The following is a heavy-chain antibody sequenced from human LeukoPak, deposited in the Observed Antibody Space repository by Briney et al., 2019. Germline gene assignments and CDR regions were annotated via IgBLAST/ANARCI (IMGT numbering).Heavy chain of an antibody. D-gene: IGHD4-11*01. CDR1: GGTFSSYA. CDR2: IIPIFGTA. J-gene: IGHJ6*03. CDR3: AGGIHDYSNYGFCMDV. V-gene: IGHV1-69*05. Sequence: EASVKVSCKASGGTFSSYAISWVRQAPGQGLEWMGGIIPIFGTANYAQKFQGRVTITTDESTSTAYMELSSLRSEDTAVYYCAGGIHDYSNYGFCMDVWGKGTTVTVSS.